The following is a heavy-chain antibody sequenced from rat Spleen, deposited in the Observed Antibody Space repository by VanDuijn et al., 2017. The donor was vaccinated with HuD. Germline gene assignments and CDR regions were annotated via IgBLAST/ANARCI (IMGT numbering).Heavy chain of an antibody. Sequence: EVHLVESGGGLVQPGRSLKVSCPASGFTFRDYAMAWVRQAPKKGLEWVATINYDGSTIHYRDSVKGRFTVSRDNAKRTLYLQMNSLRSEDTATYYCTRAMYTTDYYYAKGFYVMDAWGQGASVTVSS. CDR2: INYDGSTI. CDR1: GFTFRDYA. J-gene: IGHJ4*01. CDR3: TRAMYTTDYYYAKGFYVMDA. D-gene: IGHD1-6*01. V-gene: IGHV5-7*01.